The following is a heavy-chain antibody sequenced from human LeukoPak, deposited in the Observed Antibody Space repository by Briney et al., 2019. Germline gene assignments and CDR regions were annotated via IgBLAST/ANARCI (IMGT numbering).Heavy chain of an antibody. Sequence: SETLSLTCTVSGGSISSYQWSWIRQPPGKGLEWIGYISYSGFTNYTPSLKSRVTISLDTSKNQFSLKLTSVTAADTAVYYCAGHHPRNTVDFWGQGTLVTVSS. CDR1: GGSISSYQ. D-gene: IGHD2/OR15-2a*01. J-gene: IGHJ4*02. CDR3: AGHHPRNTVDF. CDR2: ISYSGFT. V-gene: IGHV4-59*08.